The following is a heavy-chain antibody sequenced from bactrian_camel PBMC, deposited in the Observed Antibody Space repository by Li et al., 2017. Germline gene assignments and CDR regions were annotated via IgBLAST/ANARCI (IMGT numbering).Heavy chain of an antibody. Sequence: QVQLVESGGDSVQAGGSLILSCRVSIDPLPGSNMAWFRQAPGKEREGVAAIYLGAGSGGWYANSVKGRFTISEDNAKNTLYLQMNNLKPEDTAMYYCASSPYQACSDLSTSRYDTWGQGTQVTVS. J-gene: IGHJ6*01. D-gene: IGHD3*01. CDR3: ASSPYQACSDLSTSRYDT. CDR2: IYLGAGSGG. V-gene: IGHV3S6*01. CDR1: IDPLPGSN.